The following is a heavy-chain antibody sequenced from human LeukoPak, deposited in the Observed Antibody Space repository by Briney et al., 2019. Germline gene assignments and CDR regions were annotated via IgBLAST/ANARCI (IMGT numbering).Heavy chain of an antibody. CDR2: INHSGST. CDR1: GGSFSGYY. V-gene: IGHV4-34*01. CDR3: ASHSYGYAFFAY. D-gene: IGHD5-18*01. Sequence: SETLSLTCAVYGGSFSGYYSSWIRQPPGKGLEWIGEINHSGSTNYNPSLKSRVTISVDTSKNQFSLKLSSVTAADTAVYYCASHSYGYAFFAYWGQGTLVTVSS. J-gene: IGHJ4*02.